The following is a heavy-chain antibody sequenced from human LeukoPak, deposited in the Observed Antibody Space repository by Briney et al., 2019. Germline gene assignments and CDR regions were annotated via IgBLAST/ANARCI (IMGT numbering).Heavy chain of an antibody. J-gene: IGHJ6*03. Sequence: GGSLRLSCAASGFTFSNYAMSWVRQAPGKGLEWVSAISGSGGSTYYADSVEGRFTISGDNSKNTLYLQMNSLRAEDTAVYYCAKMRGNGDYGYYYYMDVWGKGTTVTVSS. CDR3: AKMRGNGDYGYYYYMDV. CDR2: ISGSGGST. CDR1: GFTFSNYA. D-gene: IGHD4-17*01. V-gene: IGHV3-23*01.